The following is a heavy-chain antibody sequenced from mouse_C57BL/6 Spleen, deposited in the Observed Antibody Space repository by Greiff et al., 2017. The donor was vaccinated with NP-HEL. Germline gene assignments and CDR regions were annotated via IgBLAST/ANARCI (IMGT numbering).Heavy chain of an antibody. Sequence: VQLQQPGAELVRPGPSVKMSCKASGYTFTSYWMHWVKQRPGQGLEWIGVIDPSDSYTNYNQKFKGKATLTVDTSSNTAYMPLSSLTSEDSAVYYCARSDSSGLDYWGQSTTLTVSS. V-gene: IGHV1-59*01. CDR1: GYTFTSYW. D-gene: IGHD3-2*02. CDR3: ARSDSSGLDY. CDR2: IDPSDSYT. J-gene: IGHJ2*01.